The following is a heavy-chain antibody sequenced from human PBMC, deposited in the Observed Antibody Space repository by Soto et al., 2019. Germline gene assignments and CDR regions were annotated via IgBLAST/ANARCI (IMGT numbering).Heavy chain of an antibody. D-gene: IGHD4-17*01. Sequence: SETLSLTCTVSGGSIISGGYYWSWIRQHPGKGLEWIGYIYYSGTTYYNPSLKSRVTISVDTSKNEFSLMLSSVTAADTAVYYCARDSGTTAIDYWGQGTLVTVSS. J-gene: IGHJ4*02. CDR2: IYYSGTT. V-gene: IGHV4-31*03. CDR1: GGSIISGGYY. CDR3: ARDSGTTAIDY.